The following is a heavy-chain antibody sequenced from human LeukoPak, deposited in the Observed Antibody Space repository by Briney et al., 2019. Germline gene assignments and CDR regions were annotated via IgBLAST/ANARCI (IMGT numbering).Heavy chain of an antibody. CDR2: ISGSGEDI. J-gene: IGHJ4*02. CDR1: GFTFGSHA. Sequence: GGSLRLSCAASGFTFGSHAMSWVRQAPGKGLEWVSTISGSGEDIYYADSVKGRFTISRDNSKNTLYLQMNSLRAEDTAVYYCAKGGKTIMCPTSCYDYWGQGTLVTVSS. V-gene: IGHV3-23*01. D-gene: IGHD2-2*01. CDR3: AKGGKTIMCPTSCYDY.